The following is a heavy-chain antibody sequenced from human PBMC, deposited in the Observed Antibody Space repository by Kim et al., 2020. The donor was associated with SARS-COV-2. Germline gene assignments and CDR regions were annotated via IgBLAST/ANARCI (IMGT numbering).Heavy chain of an antibody. CDR3: AKTRVEVTSGFDY. CDR2: IIPIFGTA. D-gene: IGHD4-4*01. V-gene: IGHV1-69*13. Sequence: SVKVSCKASGYTFSSYAISWVRQAPGQGLEWMGGIIPIFGTANYAQKLQGRVTITADASTSTAYMELCSLRSEDTAVYYCAKTRVEVTSGFDYWGQGTLVTVSS. J-gene: IGHJ4*02. CDR1: GYTFSSYA.